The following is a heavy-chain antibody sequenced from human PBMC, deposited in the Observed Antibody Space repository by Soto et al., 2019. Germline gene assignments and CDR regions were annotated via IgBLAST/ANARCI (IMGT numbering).Heavy chain of an antibody. J-gene: IGHJ4*02. Sequence: EVQLVESGGGLVQPGGSLKLSCAVSGVTFSGSAMHWVRQASGKGLEWVGRVRSEGNSYATAYAASVKGRFTISRDDSKNTAYLQMDSLKTEDTAVYYCTRGGDGYNRYDYWGQGTLVTVFS. CDR2: VRSEGNSYAT. CDR1: GVTFSGSA. D-gene: IGHD2-21*01. V-gene: IGHV3-73*02. CDR3: TRGGDGYNRYDY.